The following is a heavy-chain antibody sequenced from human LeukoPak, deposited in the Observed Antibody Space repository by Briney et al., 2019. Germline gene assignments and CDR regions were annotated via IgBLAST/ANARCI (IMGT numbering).Heavy chain of an antibody. D-gene: IGHD3-16*01. CDR3: ARDRGGLTSTQRGAFDI. Sequence: GGSLRLSCAASGFTVSSNYMSWVRQAPGKGPEWVSVIYGGGSTYYADSVKGRFTISRDNSKNTLYLQMNSLRAEDTAVYYCARDRGGLTSTQRGAFDIWGQGTMVTVSS. CDR1: GFTVSSNY. J-gene: IGHJ3*02. CDR2: IYGGGST. V-gene: IGHV3-66*01.